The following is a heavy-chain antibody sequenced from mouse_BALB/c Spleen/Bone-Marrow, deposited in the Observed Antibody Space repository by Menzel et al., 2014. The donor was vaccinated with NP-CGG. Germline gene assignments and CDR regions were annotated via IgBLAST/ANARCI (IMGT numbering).Heavy chain of an antibody. CDR3: ARDGNYYAMDY. D-gene: IGHD2-1*01. CDR1: GFTFSDYY. Sequence: EVKLVESGGGLVKPGGSLKLSCAASGFTFSDYYMYWVRQTPEKRLEWVATISDGGSYTYYPDSVKGRFNISRDNAKNNLCMQMSSLKSEDTAMYYCARDGNYYAMDYWGQGTSVTVST. V-gene: IGHV5-4*02. CDR2: ISDGGSYT. J-gene: IGHJ4*01.